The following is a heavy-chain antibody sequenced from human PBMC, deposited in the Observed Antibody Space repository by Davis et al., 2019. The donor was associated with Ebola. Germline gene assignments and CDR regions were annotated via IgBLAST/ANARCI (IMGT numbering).Heavy chain of an antibody. D-gene: IGHD3-3*01. J-gene: IGHJ4*02. V-gene: IGHV3-74*01. CDR1: GFTFSSYW. CDR3: TRDFDFWSNY. Sequence: GESLKISCAASGFTFSSYWMHWVRQAPGKGLVWVSRINSDGSSTSYADSVKGRFTISRDNAKDTLFLQMNSLGAEGTAVYYCTRDFDFWSNYWGQGTLVTVSS. CDR2: INSDGSST.